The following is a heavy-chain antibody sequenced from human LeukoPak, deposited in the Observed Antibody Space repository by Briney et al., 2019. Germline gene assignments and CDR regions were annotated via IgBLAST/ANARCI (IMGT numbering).Heavy chain of an antibody. J-gene: IGHJ4*02. CDR3: ARLTEGQLVGGAVNHFDY. D-gene: IGHD6-6*01. V-gene: IGHV5-51*01. Sequence: GESLKISCKGSGYSFTTYWIGWVRQMPGKGLEWLGFIYPGDSDTTYSPSFQGQVTISADMSISTAYLQWSSLKASDTAIYYCARLTEGQLVGGAVNHFDYWGQGTLVTVSS. CDR2: IYPGDSDT. CDR1: GYSFTTYW.